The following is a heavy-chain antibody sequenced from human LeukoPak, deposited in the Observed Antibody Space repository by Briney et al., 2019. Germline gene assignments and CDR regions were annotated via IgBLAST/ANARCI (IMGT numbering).Heavy chain of an antibody. D-gene: IGHD2-2*01. CDR1: GGSISGTDLY. CDR2: IHSTGNS. CDR3: ARLYGFYCSSTSRYQRSSYFDY. Sequence: SETLSLTCTVSGGSISGTDLYWGWIRQLPGKGLEWIGNIHSTGNSFCNPSLKSRVTISIDTSKNQFSLKLSSVTAADTAVYYCARLYGFYCSSTSRYQRSSYFDYWGQGTLVTVSS. J-gene: IGHJ4*02. V-gene: IGHV4-39*01.